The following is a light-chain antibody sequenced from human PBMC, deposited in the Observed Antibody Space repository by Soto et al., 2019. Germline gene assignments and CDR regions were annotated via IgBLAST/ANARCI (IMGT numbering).Light chain of an antibody. CDR1: SSNIGAGYD. CDR2: GNS. J-gene: IGLJ1*01. CDR3: QSYDSSLSGADV. V-gene: IGLV1-40*01. Sequence: QPVLTQPPSVSGAPGQRVTISCTGSSSNIGAGYDVHWYQQLPGTAPKLLIYGNSNRPSGVPDRFSGSKSGTSASLAITGLQAEEDADYYCQSYDSSLSGADVFGTGTKLTVL.